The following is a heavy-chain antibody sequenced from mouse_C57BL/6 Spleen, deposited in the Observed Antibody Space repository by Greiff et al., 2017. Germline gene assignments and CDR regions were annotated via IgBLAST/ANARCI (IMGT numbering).Heavy chain of an antibody. J-gene: IGHJ2*01. CDR3: VKDSGDY. Sequence: EVQGVESGGGLVQPKGSLKLSCAASGFSFNTYAMNWVRQAPGKGLEWVARIRSKSNNYATYYADSVKDRFTITRADSERMLYRQMNNLKTEDTAMYYCVKDSGDYWGQGTTRTVSS. CDR1: GFSFNTYA. D-gene: IGHD3-3*01. V-gene: IGHV10-1*01. CDR2: IRSKSNNYAT.